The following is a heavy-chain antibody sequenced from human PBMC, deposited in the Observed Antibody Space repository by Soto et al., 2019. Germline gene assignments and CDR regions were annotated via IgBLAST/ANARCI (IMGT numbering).Heavy chain of an antibody. V-gene: IGHV3-48*03. Sequence: GGTLRLTCAASGVTLSSYHMDWVRQAPGKGLEWVSYININSGTIHYADSVKGRFTISRDNAKNSLYLQMDSLRAEDTAVYFCARDGTTGTTNDPYPMDGWGQGTTVPFSS. CDR2: ININSGTI. D-gene: IGHD4-17*01. CDR3: ARDGTTGTTNDPYPMDG. J-gene: IGHJ6*02. CDR1: GVTLSSYH.